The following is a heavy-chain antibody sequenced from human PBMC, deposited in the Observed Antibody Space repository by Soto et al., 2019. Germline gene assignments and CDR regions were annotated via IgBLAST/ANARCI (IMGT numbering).Heavy chain of an antibody. V-gene: IGHV1-8*01. CDR2: INPNSGNI. D-gene: IGHD3-10*01. CDR3: ARGRASGSYYRLDY. Sequence: ASVKVSCKASGNTFTSYDINWVRQATGHGLEWMGWINPNSGNIGYAQKFQGRVTMTRDTAIRTAYMEVSRLRSDDTAVYYCARGRASGSYYRLDYWGPGTLVTVSS. J-gene: IGHJ4*02. CDR1: GNTFTSYD.